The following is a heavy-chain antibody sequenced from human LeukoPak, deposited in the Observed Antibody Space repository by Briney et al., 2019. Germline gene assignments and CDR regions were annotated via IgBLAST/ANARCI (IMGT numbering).Heavy chain of an antibody. V-gene: IGHV3-64*01. J-gene: IGHJ6*02. CDR1: GFTFSSYA. D-gene: IGHD2-15*01. CDR3: ARGRCSGGSCYSNYYYYYGMDV. CDR2: ISSNGGGT. Sequence: GGSLRLSCAASGFTFSSYAMHWVRQAPGKGLEYVSAISSNGGGTYYANSVKGRFTISRDSSKNTLYLQMGSLRAEDMAVYYCARGRCSGGSCYSNYYYYYGMDVWGQGTTVTVSS.